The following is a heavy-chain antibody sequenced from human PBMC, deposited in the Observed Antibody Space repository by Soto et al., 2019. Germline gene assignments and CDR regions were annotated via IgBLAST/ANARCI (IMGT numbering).Heavy chain of an antibody. D-gene: IGHD6-13*01. CDR3: ARDTRLAAADYYYYYYMDV. CDR2: IYYSGST. CDR1: GCSLGSYD. Sequence: PSETLSLTCTVSGCSLGSYDSSSIRQPPGKGLEWIGYIYYSGSTNYNPSLKSRVTISVDTSKNQFSLKLSSVTAADTAVYYCARDTRLAAADYYYYYYMDVWGKGTTVIVSS. J-gene: IGHJ6*03. V-gene: IGHV4-59*01.